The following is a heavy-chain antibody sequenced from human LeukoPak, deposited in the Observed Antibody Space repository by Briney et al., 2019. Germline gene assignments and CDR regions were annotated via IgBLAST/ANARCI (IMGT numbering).Heavy chain of an antibody. CDR1: GFTFSSYA. Sequence: GRSLRLSCAASGFTFSSYAMHWVRQAPGKGLERVAVISYDGSNKYYADSVKGRFTISRDNSKNTLYLRMNSLRAEDTAEYYSARDEQWELPYYFDYWGQGTLVTVSS. CDR3: ARDEQWELPYYFDY. D-gene: IGHD1-26*01. J-gene: IGHJ4*02. V-gene: IGHV3-30-3*01. CDR2: ISYDGSNK.